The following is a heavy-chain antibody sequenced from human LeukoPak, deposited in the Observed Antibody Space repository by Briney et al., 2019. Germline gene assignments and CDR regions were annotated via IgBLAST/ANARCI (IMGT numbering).Heavy chain of an antibody. CDR1: GFTFDDYA. CDR3: AKANPWKAFDY. CDR2: ISWNSGSI. V-gene: IGHV3-9*01. D-gene: IGHD1-1*01. J-gene: IGHJ4*02. Sequence: PGGSLRLSCAASGFTFDDYAMHWVRQAPGKGLEWVSGISWNSGSIGYADSVKGRFTISRDNAKNSLYLQMNSLRAEDTALYYCAKANPWKAFDYWGQGTLVTVSS.